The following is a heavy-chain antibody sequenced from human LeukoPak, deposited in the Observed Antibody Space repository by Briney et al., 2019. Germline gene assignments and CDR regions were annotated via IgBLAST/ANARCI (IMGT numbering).Heavy chain of an antibody. CDR3: ARVGYSSSWQYYFDY. CDR1: GGSISSYY. V-gene: IGHV4-4*09. J-gene: IGHJ4*02. Sequence: SETLSLTCTFSGGSISSYYWSWIRQPPGKGLEWIGYIYTSGSTNYNPSLKSRVTISVDTSKNQFSLKLSSVTAADTAVYYCARVGYSSSWQYYFDYWVQGTLVTVSS. CDR2: IYTSGST. D-gene: IGHD6-13*01.